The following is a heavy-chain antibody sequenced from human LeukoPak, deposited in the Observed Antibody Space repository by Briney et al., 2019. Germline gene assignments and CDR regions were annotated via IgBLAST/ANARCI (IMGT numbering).Heavy chain of an antibody. CDR3: VRPTSGWSFDY. V-gene: IGHV5-51*01. D-gene: IGHD6-19*01. CDR1: GYSFTADW. CDR2: IYPGDSDT. J-gene: IGHJ4*02. Sequence: GESLKISCKGSGYSFTADWIGWVRQMPGKGLEWMGAIYPGDSDTRYSPSFQGQVTISADKSISTAYLQWSSLKASDTAMYYCVRPTSGWSFDYWGQGTLVTVSS.